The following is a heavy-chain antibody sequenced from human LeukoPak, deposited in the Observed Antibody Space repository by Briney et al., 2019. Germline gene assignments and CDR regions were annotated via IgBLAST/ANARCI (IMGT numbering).Heavy chain of an antibody. D-gene: IGHD3-22*01. CDR2: IIPIFAIV. V-gene: IGHV1-69*04. CDR1: GGTLSGYA. CDR3: ARADSSGYSLDENFDY. J-gene: IGHJ4*02. Sequence: ASVKVSCKASGGTLSGYALNWVRQAPGQALEWIGRIIPIFAIVNYAQNFQGRVTITADKSTNTAYMELSSLRFEDTAFYYCARADSSGYSLDENFDYWGQGTLVTVSS.